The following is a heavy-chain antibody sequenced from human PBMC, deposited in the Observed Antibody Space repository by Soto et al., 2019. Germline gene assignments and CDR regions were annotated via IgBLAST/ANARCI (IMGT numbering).Heavy chain of an antibody. Sequence: EVQLLESGGGLVQPGGSLRLSCAASGFTFSSYAMSWVRQAPGKGLEWVSAISGSGGSTYYADSVKGRFTISRDNSKNTLYLQMNSLRAEDTAVYYCAKDGDDIVVVPAAIHDEVNWFDPWGQGTLVTVSS. CDR1: GFTFSSYA. CDR2: ISGSGGST. J-gene: IGHJ5*02. D-gene: IGHD2-2*02. CDR3: AKDGDDIVVVPAAIHDEVNWFDP. V-gene: IGHV3-23*01.